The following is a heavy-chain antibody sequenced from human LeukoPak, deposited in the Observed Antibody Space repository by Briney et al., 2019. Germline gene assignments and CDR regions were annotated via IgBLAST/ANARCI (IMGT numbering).Heavy chain of an antibody. J-gene: IGHJ4*02. V-gene: IGHV3-23*01. Sequence: TGGCLRLSCAASGFTFSRYAMSWVRQAPGKGLEWVSAISGSGGSTYYADSVKGRFTISRDNSKNTLYLQMNSLRAEDTAVYYCAKDAATRPNGFDYWGQGTLVTVSS. CDR3: AKDAATRPNGFDY. D-gene: IGHD6-6*01. CDR1: GFTFSRYA. CDR2: ISGSGGST.